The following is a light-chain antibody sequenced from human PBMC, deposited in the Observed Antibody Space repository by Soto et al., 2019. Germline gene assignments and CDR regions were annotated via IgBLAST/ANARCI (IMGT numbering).Light chain of an antibody. J-gene: IGLJ1*01. CDR1: SSNIGPGYD. CDR2: SNT. Sequence: QSVLTQPLSVSGAPGQRVTISCTGSSSNIGPGYDVHWYQQLPGTAPKLLIYSNTNLPTGVPDRCSGFRSGTSASLAITVLQAEDEADYYCQSYDSSLSGAVFGTRTKVTVL. V-gene: IGLV1-40*01. CDR3: QSYDSSLSGAV.